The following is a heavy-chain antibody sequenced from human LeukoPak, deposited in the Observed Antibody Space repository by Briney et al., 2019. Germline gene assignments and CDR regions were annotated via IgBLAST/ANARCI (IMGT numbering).Heavy chain of an antibody. V-gene: IGHV3-64*01. D-gene: IGHD3-16*02. CDR1: GFTFSSYA. CDR2: ISSNGGST. J-gene: IGHJ4*02. CDR3: ASLEGDYVWGSYHY. Sequence: GGSLRLSCVASGFTFSSYAMHWVRQAPGKGLEYVSAISSNGGSTYYANSVKGRFTISRDNSKNTLYLQMGSLRAEDMAVYYCASLEGDYVWGSYHYWGQGTLVTVSS.